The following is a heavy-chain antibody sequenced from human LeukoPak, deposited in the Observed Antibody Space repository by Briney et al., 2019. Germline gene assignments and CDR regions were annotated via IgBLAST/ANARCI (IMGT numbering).Heavy chain of an antibody. CDR3: ARDQWSISGYYLR. J-gene: IGHJ4*02. Sequence: SETLSLTCTVSGGSISGYYWSWIRQPPGKGLEWIGYIYYSGSTNYNPSLKSRVTISVDTSKNQFSLKLSSVTAADTAVYYCARDQWSISGYYLRWGQGTLVTVSS. V-gene: IGHV4-59*01. CDR1: GGSISGYY. CDR2: IYYSGST. D-gene: IGHD3-22*01.